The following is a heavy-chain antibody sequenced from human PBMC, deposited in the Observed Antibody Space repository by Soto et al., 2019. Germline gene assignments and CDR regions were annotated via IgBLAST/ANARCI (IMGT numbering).Heavy chain of an antibody. Sequence: ASETLSLTCSASGGSISGSYWSWIRQSPGKGLEWLGYVYYTGSTNYSPSLRSRVSISVDTSKNEFSLRLSSVTAADTAVYFCARSVAVPGAHIDYWGQGTQVTVSS. CDR3: ARSVAVPGAHIDY. D-gene: IGHD6-19*01. V-gene: IGHV4-59*01. J-gene: IGHJ4*02. CDR2: VYYTGST. CDR1: GGSISGSY.